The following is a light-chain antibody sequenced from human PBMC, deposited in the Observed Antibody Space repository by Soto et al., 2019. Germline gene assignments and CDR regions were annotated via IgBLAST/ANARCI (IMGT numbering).Light chain of an antibody. J-gene: IGLJ1*01. CDR2: RND. V-gene: IGLV1-47*01. CDR1: ISNIGNNY. Sequence: QSVLTQPPSVSGTPGQRVTISCSGSISNIGNNYVYWFQQLPGTAPKVLSNRNDQRPSGVPGRFSGSKSGTSASLAISGLRSEYEGEYYCAAWDDTVRSYVFGTGTKLTVL. CDR3: AAWDDTVRSYV.